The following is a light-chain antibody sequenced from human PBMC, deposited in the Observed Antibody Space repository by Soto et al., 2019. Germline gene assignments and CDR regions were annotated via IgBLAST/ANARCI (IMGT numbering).Light chain of an antibody. CDR1: QSVLYSSTNKKY. CDR2: WAS. V-gene: IGKV4-1*01. CDR3: QQDYSITPT. Sequence: TPSQDSLAVSLDEMATINCKSSQSVLYSSTNKKYLAWYQEKPGQPPKLLIYWASTRESGVPDRFSGDGSGTDFTLTISSLQAEDVAVYYCQQDYSITPTFGQGAKVDIK. J-gene: IGKJ1*01.